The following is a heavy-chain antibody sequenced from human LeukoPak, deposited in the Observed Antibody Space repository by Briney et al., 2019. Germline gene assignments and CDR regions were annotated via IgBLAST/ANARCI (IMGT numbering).Heavy chain of an antibody. J-gene: IGHJ5*02. V-gene: IGHV3-7*01. D-gene: IGHD6-13*01. CDR3: ARDLIAAAGIERAS. CDR1: GFTFSSYS. CDR2: IKQDGSEK. Sequence: GGSLRLSCAASGFTFSSYSMNWVRQAPGKGLEWVANIKQDGSEKYYVDSVKGRFTISRDNAKNSLYLQMNSLRAEDTAVYYCARDLIAAAGIERASWGQGTLVTVSS.